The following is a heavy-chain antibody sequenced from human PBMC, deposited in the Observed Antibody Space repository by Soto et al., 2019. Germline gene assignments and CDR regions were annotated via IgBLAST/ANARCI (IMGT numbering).Heavy chain of an antibody. V-gene: IGHV1-69*01. Sequence: QVQLVQSGAEVKKPGSSVKVSCKASGGTFSSYAISWVRQAPGQGLEWMGGIIPIFGTANYAQKFQGRVTITADESTSTAYNELSSLRSEDTAVYYCARLGYCSGGSYFDYWGQGPLVTASS. CDR3: ARLGYCSGGSYFDY. J-gene: IGHJ4*02. CDR1: GGTFSSYA. D-gene: IGHD2-15*01. CDR2: IIPIFGTA.